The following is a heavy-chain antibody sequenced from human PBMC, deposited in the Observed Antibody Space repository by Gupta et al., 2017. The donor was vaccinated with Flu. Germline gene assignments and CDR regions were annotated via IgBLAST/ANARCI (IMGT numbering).Heavy chain of an antibody. CDR2: INPDGSST. CDR1: GFTFSSSY. CDR3: ATVTSGC. D-gene: IGHD4-17*01. J-gene: IGHJ4*02. Sequence: ASGFTFSSSYLQWVRQAPGKGLVWVSRINPDGSSTTYAESVKGRFTISRDNAKNTLYLQMNSLGDDDTAVYYCATVTSGCWGQGTLVTVSS. V-gene: IGHV3-74*03.